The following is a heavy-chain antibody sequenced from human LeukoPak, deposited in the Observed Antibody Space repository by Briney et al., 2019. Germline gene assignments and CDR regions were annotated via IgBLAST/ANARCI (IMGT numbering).Heavy chain of an antibody. V-gene: IGHV3-7*01. D-gene: IGHD2-21*02. J-gene: IGHJ4*02. Sequence: GGSLRPSCAASGFTFSGYWMTWVRQAPGRGLEWVANIKQDGSEKFYVDSVKGRFTISRDNAKNSLYLQMNSLRAEDTAVYYCARDGLRRPPTPYCGGDCPLDYWGQGTLVSVSS. CDR3: ARDGLRRPPTPYCGGDCPLDY. CDR1: GFTFSGYW. CDR2: IKQDGSEK.